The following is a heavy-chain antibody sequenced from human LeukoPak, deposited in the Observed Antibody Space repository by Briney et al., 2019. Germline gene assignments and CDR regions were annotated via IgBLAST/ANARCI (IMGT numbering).Heavy chain of an antibody. CDR1: GDSVSSGDHY. CDR3: ARDGGPLIGSALDY. D-gene: IGHD2/OR15-2a*01. Sequence: SETLSLTCTVSGDSVSSGDHYWSWIRQPPGKGLEWIGHTYHSGNTYYSPSLKSRVTISVDRSKNQFSLNLSSVTAADTALYYCARDGGPLIGSALDYWGQGTLVTVSS. CDR2: TYHSGNT. V-gene: IGHV4-30-2*01. J-gene: IGHJ4*02.